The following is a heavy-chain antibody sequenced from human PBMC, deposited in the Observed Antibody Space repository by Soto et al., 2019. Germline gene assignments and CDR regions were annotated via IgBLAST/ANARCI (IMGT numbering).Heavy chain of an antibody. CDR2: IIPIFGTA. D-gene: IGHD5-18*01. CDR3: ARAIVTNNRIQLWYGEFDY. Sequence: SVKVSCKASGGTFSSYAISWVRQAPGQGLEWMGGIIPIFGTANYAQKFQGRVTITADESTSTAYMELSSLRSEDTAVYYCARAIVTNNRIQLWYGEFDYWGQGTLVTVSS. V-gene: IGHV1-69*13. CDR1: GGTFSSYA. J-gene: IGHJ4*02.